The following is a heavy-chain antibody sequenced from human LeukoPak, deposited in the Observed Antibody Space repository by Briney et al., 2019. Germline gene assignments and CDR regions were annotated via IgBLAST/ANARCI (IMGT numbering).Heavy chain of an antibody. CDR2: IKSKTDGGTT. V-gene: IGHV3-15*01. D-gene: IGHD3-22*01. Sequence: GGSLRLSCAASGFTFSNAWMSWVRQAPGKGLERVGRIKSKTDGGTTDYAAPVKGGFTISRDDSKNTLYLQMNSLKTEDTAVYYCTTGCQTYYYDSSGYYPNDYWGQGTLVSVSS. CDR3: TTGCQTYYYDSSGYYPNDY. J-gene: IGHJ4*02. CDR1: GFTFSNAW.